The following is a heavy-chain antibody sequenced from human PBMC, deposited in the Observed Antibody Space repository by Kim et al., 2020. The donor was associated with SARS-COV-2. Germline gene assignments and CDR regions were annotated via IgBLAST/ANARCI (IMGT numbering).Heavy chain of an antibody. J-gene: IGHJ4*01. CDR3: ARGPPRFGVVIRYFDY. D-gene: IGHD3-3*01. CDR1: GGSFSGYY. CDR2: INHSGST. V-gene: IGHV4-34*01. Sequence: SETLSLTCAVYGGSFSGYYWSWIRQPPGKGLEWIGEINHSGSTNYNPSLKSRVTISVDTSKNQFSLKLSSVTAADTAVYYCARGPPRFGVVIRYFDYWG.